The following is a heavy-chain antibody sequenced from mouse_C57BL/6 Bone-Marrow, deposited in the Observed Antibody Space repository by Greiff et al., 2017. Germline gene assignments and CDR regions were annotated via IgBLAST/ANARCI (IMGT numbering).Heavy chain of an antibody. J-gene: IGHJ4*01. Sequence: EVQLQQSGAELVRPGASVKLSCTASGFTIKDDYMHWVKQRPEQGLEWIGWIDPENGDTEYASKFQGKATITADTSSNTAYLQLSSLTSEDTAVYYCTTYYGNYPYAMDYWGQGTSVTVSS. D-gene: IGHD2-1*01. V-gene: IGHV14-4*01. CDR1: GFTIKDDY. CDR3: TTYYGNYPYAMDY. CDR2: IDPENGDT.